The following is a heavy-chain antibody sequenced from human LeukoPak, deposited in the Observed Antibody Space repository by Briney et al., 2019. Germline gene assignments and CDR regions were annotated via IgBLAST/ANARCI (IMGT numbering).Heavy chain of an antibody. V-gene: IGHV3-74*01. CDR3: AKDADYYDFWSGYRH. Sequence: GGSLRLSCAASGFTFSSYWMHWVRQAPGKGLVWVSRIISDGSSISYADSVKGRFTISRDNARNTLYLQMNSLRAEDTAVYYCAKDADYYDFWSGYRHWGQGTLVTVSS. CDR1: GFTFSSYW. D-gene: IGHD3-3*01. CDR2: IISDGSSI. J-gene: IGHJ4*02.